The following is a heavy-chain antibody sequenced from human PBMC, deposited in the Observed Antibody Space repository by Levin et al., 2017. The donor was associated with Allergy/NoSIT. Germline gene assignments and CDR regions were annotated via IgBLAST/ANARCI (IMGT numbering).Heavy chain of an antibody. J-gene: IGHJ4*02. CDR3: AKDMAYYYFGF. V-gene: IGHV3-23*01. Sequence: PGESLKISCAASGFTFSSYAMSWVRQAPGKGLEWVSAISSTGVYYADSVKGRFTISRDNSEDTLYLQMNSLRAEDTAVYYCAKDMAYYYFGFWGQGTLVTVSS. CDR1: GFTFSSYA. D-gene: IGHD2-21*01. CDR2: ISSTGV.